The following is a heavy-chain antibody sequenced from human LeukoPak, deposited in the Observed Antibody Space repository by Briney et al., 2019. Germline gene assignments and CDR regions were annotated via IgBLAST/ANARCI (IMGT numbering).Heavy chain of an antibody. CDR3: AKDRRYYYDSSGLIDY. J-gene: IGHJ4*02. D-gene: IGHD3-22*01. CDR1: GFTFSSYG. V-gene: IGHV3-30*02. CDR2: IRCDGSNK. Sequence: GGSLRLSCAASGFTFSSYGMHWVRQAPGKGLEWVAFIRCDGSNKYYAESVKGRFTISRDNSKNTLYLQMNSLRAEDTAVYYCAKDRRYYYDSSGLIDYWGQGTLVTVSS.